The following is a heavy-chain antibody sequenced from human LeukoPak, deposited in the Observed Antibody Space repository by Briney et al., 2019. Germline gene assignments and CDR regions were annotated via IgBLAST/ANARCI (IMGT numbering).Heavy chain of an antibody. CDR2: IYYRGTT. CDR3: ARDIYYYFYMDV. Sequence: KPSETLSLTCTVSGGSISSGDFYWIWIRQPPGKGLEWIGYIYYRGTTYYNPSLKSRVTLSVDTSKNQFSLKLSSVTAADTAVYYCARDIYYYFYMDVWGKGTTVTVSS. J-gene: IGHJ6*03. CDR1: GGSISSGDFY. V-gene: IGHV4-30-4*08.